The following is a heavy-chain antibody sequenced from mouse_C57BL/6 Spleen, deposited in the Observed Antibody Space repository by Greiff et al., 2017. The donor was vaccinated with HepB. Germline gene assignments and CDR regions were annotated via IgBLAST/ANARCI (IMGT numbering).Heavy chain of an antibody. D-gene: IGHD2-2*01. CDR1: GYAFSSYW. CDR2: IYPGDGDT. J-gene: IGHJ3*01. Sequence: QVQLKQSGAELVKPGASVKISCKASGYAFSSYWMNWVKQRPGKGLEWIGQIYPGDGDTNYNGKFKGKATLTANKSSSTAYMQLSSLTYEDSAVYFCARRAGLQAWFAYWGQGTLVTVAA. V-gene: IGHV1-80*01. CDR3: ARRAGLQAWFAY.